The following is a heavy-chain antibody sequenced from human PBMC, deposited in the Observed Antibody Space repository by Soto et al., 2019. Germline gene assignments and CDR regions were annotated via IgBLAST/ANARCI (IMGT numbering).Heavy chain of an antibody. D-gene: IGHD2-15*01. CDR2: IKQDGTEV. J-gene: IGHJ5*02. V-gene: IGHV3-7*03. Sequence: PGGSLRLSCEASGFSFADHWMSWVRQAPGKGLEWVANIKQDGTEVFYVDSVKGRFTLSRDNSKKALFLQMHGLTADDTAVYYCARDGPHDRYSVSWGQGTLVTVSS. CDR1: GFSFADHW. CDR3: ARDGPHDRYSVS.